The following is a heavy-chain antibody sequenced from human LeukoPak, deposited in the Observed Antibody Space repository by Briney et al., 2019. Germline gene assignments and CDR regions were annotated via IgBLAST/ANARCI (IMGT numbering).Heavy chain of an antibody. CDR3: ARVYTPDYGDT. D-gene: IGHD4/OR15-4a*01. Sequence: GASVKVSCKASGYTLTSYDINWVRQATGQGLEWMGWMNPNSGNTGYAQKFQGRVTMTRNTSISTAYMELSSLSSEDTAVYYCARVYTPDYGDTWGQGTMVTVSS. V-gene: IGHV1-8*01. CDR1: GYTLTSYD. J-gene: IGHJ3*01. CDR2: MNPNSGNT.